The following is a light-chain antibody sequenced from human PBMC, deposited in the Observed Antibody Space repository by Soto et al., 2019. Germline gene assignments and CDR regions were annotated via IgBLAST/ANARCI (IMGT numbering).Light chain of an antibody. CDR3: QQTDNFPLT. CDR2: KAS. Sequence: DIQMTQSPSTLSASVGDRVTITCRASPSINRWLAWYQQKPGKAPKLLIYKASNLKSGVPSRFSGSGSGTDFTLTISSLQPEDFATYYCQQTDNFPLTFGQGTRLEIK. CDR1: PSINRW. J-gene: IGKJ5*01. V-gene: IGKV1-5*03.